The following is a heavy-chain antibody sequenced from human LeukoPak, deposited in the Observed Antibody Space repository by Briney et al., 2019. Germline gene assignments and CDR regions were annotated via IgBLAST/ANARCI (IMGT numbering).Heavy chain of an antibody. CDR1: GGSFSGYY. V-gene: IGHV4-34*01. Sequence: SETLSLTCAVYGGSFSGYYWSWIRQPPGKGLEWIGEINHSGSTNYNPSLKSRVTISVDTSKNQFSLKLSSVTAADTAVYYCARVGNYYGSRHWGQGTLVTVSS. D-gene: IGHD3-10*01. CDR2: INHSGST. CDR3: ARVGNYYGSRH. J-gene: IGHJ4*02.